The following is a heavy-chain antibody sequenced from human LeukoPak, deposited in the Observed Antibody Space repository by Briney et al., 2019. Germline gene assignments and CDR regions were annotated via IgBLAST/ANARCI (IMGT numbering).Heavy chain of an antibody. D-gene: IGHD3-22*01. J-gene: IGHJ4*02. Sequence: GRSLRLSCAVSGFTFSIYEMNCVRHPPAKGLEWVSYISSRGSTKYYADSVTGRFTLSRDNAKNSLYLQMNSLRAEDTAVYYCARSPGGYSFYFDYWGQGTLVTVSS. CDR2: ISSRGSTK. CDR3: ARSPGGYSFYFDY. V-gene: IGHV3-48*03. CDR1: GFTFSIYE.